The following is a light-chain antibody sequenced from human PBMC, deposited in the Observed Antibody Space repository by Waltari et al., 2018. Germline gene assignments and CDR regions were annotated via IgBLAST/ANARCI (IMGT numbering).Light chain of an antibody. Sequence: EIVMTQSPATLAVSAGERVTLSCRASQSIYSNLAWYQQKPGQAPRLLIYEASTRATSIPARFRGSGSGTDFTLTISRLQSEDSAVYYCQQYNHWPPITFGQGTRREI. CDR2: EAS. V-gene: IGKV3-15*01. CDR1: QSIYSN. J-gene: IGKJ5*01. CDR3: QQYNHWPPIT.